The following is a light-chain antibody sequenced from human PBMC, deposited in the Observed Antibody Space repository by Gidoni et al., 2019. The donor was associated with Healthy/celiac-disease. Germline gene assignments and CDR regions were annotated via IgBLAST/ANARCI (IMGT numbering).Light chain of an antibody. CDR1: QSDSSY. J-gene: IGKJ4*02. Sequence: EIVLTQSPATLSLSPGERATLSCRASQSDSSYLAWYQQKPGQAPGLLIYDASNRATGIPARFSGSGSGTDFTLTISNLEPEDFAVYYCRQRSNWPRRFGGGTKVEIK. CDR3: RQRSNWPRR. V-gene: IGKV3-11*01. CDR2: DAS.